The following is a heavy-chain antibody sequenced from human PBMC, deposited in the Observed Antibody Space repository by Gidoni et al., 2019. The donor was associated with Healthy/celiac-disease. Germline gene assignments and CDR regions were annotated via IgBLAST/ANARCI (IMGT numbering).Heavy chain of an antibody. CDR3: ARAGVAQGMDV. V-gene: IGHV1-69*01. Sequence: QVQLVQSGAEVKKPGSSVKVSCEASGGNFSSYAISWVRQAPGQGLEWMGGIIPIFGTANYAQKFQGRVTITADESTSTAYMELSSLRSEDTAVYYCARAGVAQGMDVWGQGTTVTVSS. CDR1: GGNFSSYA. CDR2: IIPIFGTA. D-gene: IGHD3-3*01. J-gene: IGHJ6*02.